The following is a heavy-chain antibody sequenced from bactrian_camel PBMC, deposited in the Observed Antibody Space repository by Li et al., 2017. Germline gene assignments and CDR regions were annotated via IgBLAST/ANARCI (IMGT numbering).Heavy chain of an antibody. J-gene: IGHJ6*01. CDR1: GYAYSSGC. V-gene: IGHV3S26*01. Sequence: QLVESGGGLVQPGGSLRLSCAATGYAYSSGCGGWIRQAPGKDREGVAAIDHFGGTSYADSVKGRFTMSRDNAKNTLFLQMNSLKPEDTAMYYCAVEGSGAYCSLRALPLGYWDQGTQVTV. D-gene: IGHD3*01. CDR3: AVEGSGAYCSLRALPLGY. CDR2: IDHFGGT.